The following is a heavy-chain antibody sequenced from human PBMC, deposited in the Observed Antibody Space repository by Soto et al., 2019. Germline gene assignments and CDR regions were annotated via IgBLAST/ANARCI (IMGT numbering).Heavy chain of an antibody. CDR1: GDTFTSYA. D-gene: IGHD2-15*01. V-gene: IGHV1-3*01. CDR2: INAGNGNT. Sequence: ASVKVSCKASGDTFTSYARHWVRQATGQRLEWMGWINAGNGNTKYSQKFQGRVTITRDTSASTAYMELSSLRSEDTAVYYCARAPPSVRYCSGGSCFYFQHWGQGTLVTVSS. J-gene: IGHJ1*01. CDR3: ARAPPSVRYCSGGSCFYFQH.